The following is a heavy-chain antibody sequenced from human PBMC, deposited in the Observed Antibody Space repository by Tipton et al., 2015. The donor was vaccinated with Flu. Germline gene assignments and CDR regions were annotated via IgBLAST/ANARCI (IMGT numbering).Heavy chain of an antibody. CDR3: ARGEQRYYFDF. J-gene: IGHJ4*02. CDR2: IYSGGTT. D-gene: IGHD1/OR15-1a*01. CDR1: GFSVSSNY. Sequence: SLRLSCAASGFSVSSNYMSWVRQAPGKGLEWDSVIYSGGTTYYADSVKGRFTISRDNSKSTLYLQMNSLRAEDTAVYYCARGEQRYYFDFCGQGTLVTVSS. V-gene: IGHV3-53*01.